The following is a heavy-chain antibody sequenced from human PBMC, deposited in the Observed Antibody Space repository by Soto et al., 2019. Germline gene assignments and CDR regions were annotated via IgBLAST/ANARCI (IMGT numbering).Heavy chain of an antibody. D-gene: IGHD3-3*01. Sequence: SETLSLTCTVSGDSINSGAYYWTWIRQRPGKGLEWIGCIYTDGGTDYSPSLKNRVTISMDTSKNHFSLSLTSVTAADTATYFCARGLTEWSNDYWGHGTPVTAPQ. CDR1: GDSINSGAYY. J-gene: IGHJ4*01. CDR2: IYTDGGT. CDR3: ARGLTEWSNDY. V-gene: IGHV4-31*03.